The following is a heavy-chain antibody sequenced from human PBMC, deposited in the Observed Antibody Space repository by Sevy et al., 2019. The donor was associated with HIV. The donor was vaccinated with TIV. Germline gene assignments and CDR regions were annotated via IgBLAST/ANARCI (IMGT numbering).Heavy chain of an antibody. CDR2: ISSSSSYI. V-gene: IGHV3-21*06. J-gene: IGHJ6*03. CDR1: GFTFSSYS. CDR3: TRGGCTPTSCYLMDV. Sequence: GGSLRLSCAASGFTFSSYSMNWVRQAPGKGLEWVSSISSSSSYIYYADSVKGRFTISRDNANNSLYLQMNSLRAEETALYYCTRGGCTPTSCYLMDVWGKGTTVTVSS. D-gene: IGHD2-2*01.